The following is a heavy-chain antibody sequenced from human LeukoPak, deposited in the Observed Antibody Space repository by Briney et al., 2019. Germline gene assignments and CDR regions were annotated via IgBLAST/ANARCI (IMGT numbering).Heavy chain of an antibody. Sequence: QSGGSLRLSCEASGFTFSSHWMSWVRQAPGKGLEWVANIKEDGSVKYYVDSLKGRFSVSRDNAKSSLYLQMNSLRAEDTAVYYCARESDYGDYVDHWGQGTLVTVSS. D-gene: IGHD4-17*01. V-gene: IGHV3-7*01. CDR1: GFTFSSHW. J-gene: IGHJ4*02. CDR3: ARESDYGDYVDH. CDR2: IKEDGSVK.